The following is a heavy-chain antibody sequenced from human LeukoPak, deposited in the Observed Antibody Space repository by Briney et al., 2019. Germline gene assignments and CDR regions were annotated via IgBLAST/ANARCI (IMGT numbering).Heavy chain of an antibody. CDR2: IYYSGST. CDR1: GGSISSGGYY. CDR3: ARQGGSSGWSLHFDY. J-gene: IGHJ4*02. Sequence: SETLSLTCTVSGGSISSGGYYWGWIRQPPGKGLEWIGSIYYSGSTYYNPSLKSRVTISVDTSKNQFSLKLSSVTAADTAVYYCARQGGSSGWSLHFDYWGQGTLVTVSS. V-gene: IGHV4-39*01. D-gene: IGHD6-19*01.